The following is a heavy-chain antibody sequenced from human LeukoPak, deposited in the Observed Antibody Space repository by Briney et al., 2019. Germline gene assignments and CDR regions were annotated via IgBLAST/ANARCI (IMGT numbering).Heavy chain of an antibody. CDR1: GFTFSSSA. CDR2: ISGSGSGGST. CDR3: AKDYAVGSIDY. Sequence: GGSLRLSCAASGFTFSSSAMSWVRQAPGKGLEWVSSISGSGSGGSTYYADSVKGRFTISRDNSKNTLYLQMNSLIAEDTAVYYCAKDYAVGSIDYWGQGTLVTVSS. J-gene: IGHJ4*02. D-gene: IGHD3-16*01. V-gene: IGHV3-23*01.